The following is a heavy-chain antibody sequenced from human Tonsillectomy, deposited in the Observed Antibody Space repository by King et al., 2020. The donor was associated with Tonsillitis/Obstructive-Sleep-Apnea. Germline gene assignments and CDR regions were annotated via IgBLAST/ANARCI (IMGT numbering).Heavy chain of an antibody. CDR2: ISSSSIYT. V-gene: IGHV3-11*05. CDR1: GFTFSDYY. J-gene: IGHJ6*03. Sequence: VQLVESGGGLVKPGGSLRLSCAASGFTFSDYYMSWIRQAPGKGLEWVSYISSSSIYTNYADSVKGRFTISRDNAKNSLYLQMDSLRADDTAVYYCARVPQAYYYYYMDVWGIGTTVTVSS. CDR3: ARVPQAYYYYYMDV.